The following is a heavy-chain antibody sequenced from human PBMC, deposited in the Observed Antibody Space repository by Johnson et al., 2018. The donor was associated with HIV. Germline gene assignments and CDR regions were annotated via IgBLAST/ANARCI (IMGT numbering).Heavy chain of an antibody. J-gene: IGHJ3*02. Sequence: QVQLVESGGGVVQPGKSLRLSCAASGFTFSSYGMHWVRQAPGRGLEWVAVMWYDGTNKNYTDSVKGRFTISRDNSKSTLYLQMNALRAEDTAVYYCARVGGIAVAPNDAFDIWGQGTMVTVSS. CDR1: GFTFSSYG. CDR3: ARVGGIAVAPNDAFDI. V-gene: IGHV3-33*01. CDR2: MWYDGTNK. D-gene: IGHD6-19*01.